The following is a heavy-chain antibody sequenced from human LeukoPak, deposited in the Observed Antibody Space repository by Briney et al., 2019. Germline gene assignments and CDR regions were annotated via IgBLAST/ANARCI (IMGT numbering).Heavy chain of an antibody. J-gene: IGHJ4*02. CDR2: ISYDGSNK. CDR3: ARDRRIVGAFFDY. D-gene: IGHD1-26*01. CDR1: GFTFSSYA. Sequence: PGGSLGLSCAASGFTFSSYAMHWVRQAPGKGLEWVAVISYDGSNKYYADSVKGRFTISRDNSKNTLYLQMNSLRAEDTAVYYCARDRRIVGAFFDYWGQGTLVTVSS. V-gene: IGHV3-30-3*01.